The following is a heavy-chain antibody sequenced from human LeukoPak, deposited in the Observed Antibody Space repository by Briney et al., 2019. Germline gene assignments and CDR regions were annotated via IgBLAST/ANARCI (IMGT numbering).Heavy chain of an antibody. Sequence: ASVKVSCKASGYTFTGYYMHWVRQAPGQGLERMGWINPNSGGTNYAQKFQGRVTMTRDTSISTAYMELSRLRSDDTAVYYCARCLGYYYYYYGMDVWGQGTTVTVSS. V-gene: IGHV1-2*02. CDR1: GYTFTGYY. J-gene: IGHJ6*02. CDR2: INPNSGGT. D-gene: IGHD7-27*01. CDR3: ARCLGYYYYYYGMDV.